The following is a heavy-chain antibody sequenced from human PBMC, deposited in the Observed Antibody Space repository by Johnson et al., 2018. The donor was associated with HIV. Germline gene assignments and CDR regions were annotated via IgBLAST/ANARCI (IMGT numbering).Heavy chain of an antibody. CDR2: IYSGGTT. J-gene: IGHJ3*02. V-gene: IGHV3-66*01. CDR1: GFTFSDYY. Sequence: VQLVESGGGLVQPGGSLRLSCAASGFTFSDYYMSWVRQAPGKGLEWVSFIYSGGTTYYADSVKGRFTISRDNSKNTLYLQMNSLRAEDTAVYYCARGTLAAFDIWGQGTMVTVSS. CDR3: ARGTLAAFDI. D-gene: IGHD2-2*01.